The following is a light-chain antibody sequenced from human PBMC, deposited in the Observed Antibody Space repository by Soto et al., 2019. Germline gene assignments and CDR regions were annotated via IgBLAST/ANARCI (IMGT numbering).Light chain of an antibody. CDR2: LNSDGSH. V-gene: IGLV4-69*01. Sequence: QSVLTQSPSASASLGASVKLTCTLSSEHSSFAIAWHQQQPEKGPRYLMKLNSDGSHNKGDGIPDRFSGSSSGAERYLTISSLQSEDEADYYCQTWGTGSVVFGGGTKVTVL. J-gene: IGLJ2*01. CDR1: SEHSSFA. CDR3: QTWGTGSVV.